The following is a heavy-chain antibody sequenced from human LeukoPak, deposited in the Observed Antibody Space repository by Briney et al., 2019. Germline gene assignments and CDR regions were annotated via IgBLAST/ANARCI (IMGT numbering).Heavy chain of an antibody. J-gene: IGHJ3*02. CDR3: ARVPGRDDAFDI. D-gene: IGHD5-24*01. Sequence: SETLSLTCAVSGSSISSSNWWSWVRQPPGKGLEWIGEIYHSGSTNYNPSPKSRVTISVDKSKNQFSLKLSSVTAADTAVYYCARVPGRDDAFDIWGQGTMVTVSS. V-gene: IGHV4-4*02. CDR1: GSSISSSNW. CDR2: IYHSGST.